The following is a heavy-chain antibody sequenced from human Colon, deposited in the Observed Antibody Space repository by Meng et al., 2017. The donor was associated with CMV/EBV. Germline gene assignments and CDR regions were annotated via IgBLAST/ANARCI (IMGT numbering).Heavy chain of an antibody. D-gene: IGHD1-14*01. CDR2: IYHTGNT. Sequence: CAVSGDSFSSNNWWTWVRQPPGKGLEWIGEIYHTGNTNYNPSLKSRVTISVDKSDNHFSVKLSSVTAADTAVYYCTRASEGRRGVHPWGQGTLVTVSS. CDR3: TRASEGRRGVHP. J-gene: IGHJ5*02. V-gene: IGHV4-4*02. CDR1: GDSFSSNNW.